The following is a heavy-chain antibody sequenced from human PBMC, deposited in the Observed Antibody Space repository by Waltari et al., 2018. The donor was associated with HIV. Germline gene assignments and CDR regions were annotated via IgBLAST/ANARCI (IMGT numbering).Heavy chain of an antibody. CDR3: ARWAGATNGLDS. J-gene: IGHJ4*02. V-gene: IGHV1-2*04. CDR1: GYSFLANY. CDR2: INPRSGDT. Sequence: QVHLVQSGAEVKKPGASVKVSCTASGYSFLANYIHWVRRAPGQGLEWVGWINPRSGDTKSAQKFQGWVTLTRDTSVNTAYMEVNRLRSADTAVYYCARWAGATNGLDSWGRGTLITVFS. D-gene: IGHD2-8*01.